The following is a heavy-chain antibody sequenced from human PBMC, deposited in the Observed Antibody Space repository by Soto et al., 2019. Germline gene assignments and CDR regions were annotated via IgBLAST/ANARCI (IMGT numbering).Heavy chain of an antibody. CDR1: GGSFSAYY. D-gene: IGHD1-26*01. V-gene: IGHV4-34*12. Sequence: PSETLSLTCAVYGGSFSAYYWSWVRQPPGKGLEWIGEIIHSESTKYNPSLKSRVTISVDTSKNQFSLKMSSVTAADTAVYYCARQRPTDGRWEFANYYGMDVWCQGTPVTVSS. J-gene: IGHJ6*02. CDR2: IIHSEST. CDR3: ARQRPTDGRWEFANYYGMDV.